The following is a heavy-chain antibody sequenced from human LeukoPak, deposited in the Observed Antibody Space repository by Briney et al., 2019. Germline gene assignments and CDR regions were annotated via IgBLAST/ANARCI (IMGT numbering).Heavy chain of an antibody. J-gene: IGHJ4*02. CDR2: IKKDGSEK. CDR1: GFTFSSYC. CDR3: ASARWKTFDY. D-gene: IGHD4-23*01. V-gene: IGHV3-7*01. Sequence: QSGGSLRLSCAASGFTFSSYCMSWVRQAPGKGLEWVSNIKKDGSEKYSVDSVKGRFTISRDNAKNTLYLQMNSLRAEETAVYYFASARWKTFDYCGQGTLVTVSS.